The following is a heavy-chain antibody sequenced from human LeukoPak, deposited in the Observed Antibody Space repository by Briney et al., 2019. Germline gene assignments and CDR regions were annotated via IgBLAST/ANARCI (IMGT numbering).Heavy chain of an antibody. V-gene: IGHV3-73*01. CDR2: IRSKANSYAT. Sequence: GGSLRLSCAASGFIFSDYSMNWVRQAPGKGLEWVGRIRSKANSYATAYAASVKGRFTISRDDSKNTLYLQMNSLRAEDTAVYYCAKEAGVATQMFDAFDIWGQGTMVTVSS. D-gene: IGHD5-12*01. CDR1: GFIFSDYS. CDR3: AKEAGVATQMFDAFDI. J-gene: IGHJ3*02.